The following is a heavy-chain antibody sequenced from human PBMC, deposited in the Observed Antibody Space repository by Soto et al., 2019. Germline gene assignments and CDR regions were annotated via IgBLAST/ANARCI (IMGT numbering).Heavy chain of an antibody. CDR2: IKSKTDGGTT. J-gene: IGHJ4*02. D-gene: IGHD3-9*01. Sequence: GGSLRLSCAASGFTFSNAWMSWVRQAPGKGLEWVGRIKSKTDGGTTDYAAPVKGRFTISRDNSKNTLYLQMNSLKTEDTAVYYCATGPPHCNILTGYDYWGQGTLVTVSS. CDR3: ATGPPHCNILTGYDY. CDR1: GFTFSNAW. V-gene: IGHV3-15*01.